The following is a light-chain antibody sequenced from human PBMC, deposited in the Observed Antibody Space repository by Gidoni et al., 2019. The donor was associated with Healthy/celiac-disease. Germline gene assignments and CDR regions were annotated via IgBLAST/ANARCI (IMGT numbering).Light chain of an antibody. CDR3: QQSYSTPMST. J-gene: IGKJ2*01. CDR1: QSISSY. Sequence: DIQMTQSPSSLSASVGDIVTITCRASQSISSYLNWYQQKPGKAPKLLIYAASSLQSGVPSRFSGSGSGTDFTLTISSLQPEDFATYYCQQSYSTPMSTFGQGTKLEIK. CDR2: AAS. V-gene: IGKV1-39*01.